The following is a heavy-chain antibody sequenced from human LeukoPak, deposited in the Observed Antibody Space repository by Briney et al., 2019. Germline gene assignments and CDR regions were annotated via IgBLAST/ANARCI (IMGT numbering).Heavy chain of an antibody. V-gene: IGHV3-7*01. CDR2: IKQDGSEK. D-gene: IGHD4-11*01. CDR1: GFTFSTYS. CDR3: ARWRTTYFDY. Sequence: GGSLRLSCAASGFTFSTYSMNWVRQAPGKGLEWVANIKQDGSEKYCVDSVKGRFTISRDNAKNSLYLQMNSLRAEDTAVYYCARWRTTYFDYGGKEPLVPVSS. J-gene: IGHJ4*02.